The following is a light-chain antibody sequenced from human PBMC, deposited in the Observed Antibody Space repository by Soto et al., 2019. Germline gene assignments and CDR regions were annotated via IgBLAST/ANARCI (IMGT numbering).Light chain of an antibody. Sequence: EIVFTQSPATLSLSPGERATLSCRASQSVSSYLAWYQQKPGQAPRLLIYDASNRATGIPARFSGSGSGTDFTLTISSLXPEDFAVYYCQQRSNWPPVTFGGGTKVDIK. V-gene: IGKV3-11*01. CDR3: QQRSNWPPVT. J-gene: IGKJ4*01. CDR1: QSVSSY. CDR2: DAS.